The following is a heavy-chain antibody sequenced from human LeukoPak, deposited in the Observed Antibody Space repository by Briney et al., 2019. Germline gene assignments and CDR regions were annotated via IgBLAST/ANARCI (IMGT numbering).Heavy chain of an antibody. Sequence: GGSLRLSCAASGFTFSSYAMSWVRQAPGKGLEWVSAISGSGGSTYYADSVKGRFTISRDNAKNSLYLQMNSLRAGDTAVYYCARASIEAAGTGVFAYGGQGPRVTVSS. J-gene: IGHJ4*02. CDR1: GFTFSSYA. V-gene: IGHV3-23*01. CDR3: ARASIEAAGTGVFAY. CDR2: ISGSGGST. D-gene: IGHD6-13*01.